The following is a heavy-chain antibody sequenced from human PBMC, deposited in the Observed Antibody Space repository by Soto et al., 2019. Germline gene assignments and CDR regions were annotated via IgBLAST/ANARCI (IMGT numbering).Heavy chain of an antibody. J-gene: IGHJ6*02. V-gene: IGHV1-2*04. D-gene: IGHD3-10*01. CDR3: AREKAMVRGPGGMDV. CDR1: GYTFTGYY. Sequence: QVQLVQSGAEVKKPGASVKVSCKASGYTFTGYYMHWVRQAPGQGLEWMGWINPNSGGTNYAQKFQGWVTMTRDTSISTAYMELSRLRSDDTAVYYCAREKAMVRGPGGMDVWGQGTTVTVSS. CDR2: INPNSGGT.